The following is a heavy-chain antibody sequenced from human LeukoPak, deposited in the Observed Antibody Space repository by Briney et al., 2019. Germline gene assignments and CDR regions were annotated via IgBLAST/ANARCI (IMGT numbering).Heavy chain of an antibody. CDR3: ARDETYYYDSSGYHY. V-gene: IGHV1-2*02. D-gene: IGHD3-22*01. J-gene: IGHJ4*02. CDR2: INPNSGGT. Sequence: ASVKVSCKASGYTFTGYYKHWVRQAPGQGLEWMGWINPNSGGTNYAQKFQGRVTMTRDTSISTAYMELSRLRSDDTAVYYCARDETYYYDSSGYHYWGQGTLVTVSS. CDR1: GYTFTGYY.